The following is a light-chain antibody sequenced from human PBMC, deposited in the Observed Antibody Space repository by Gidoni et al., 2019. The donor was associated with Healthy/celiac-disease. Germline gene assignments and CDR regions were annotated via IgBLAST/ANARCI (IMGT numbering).Light chain of an antibody. V-gene: IGKV4-1*01. Sequence: DIVMTQSPDSLAVSLGERATINCKSSQSVLYSSNNKNYLAWYQQKPGQPPKLLIYWAFTRESGVPDRFSGSGSGTDFTVTISSLQAEDVAVYYCQQYYSSPPTFGQGTKVEIK. CDR1: QSVLYSSNNKNY. CDR3: QQYYSSPPT. J-gene: IGKJ1*01. CDR2: WAF.